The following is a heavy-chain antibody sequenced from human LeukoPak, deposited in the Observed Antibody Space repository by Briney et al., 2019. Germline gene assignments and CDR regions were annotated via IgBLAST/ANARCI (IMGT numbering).Heavy chain of an antibody. J-gene: IGHJ4*02. CDR1: VYTFTSYG. D-gene: IGHD3-10*01. Sequence: GASVKVSCKPSVYTFTSYGISWVRQAPGQGLEWMGWSSAYNGNTNYAQKLQGRVTMTTDTSTSTAYMELRSLRSDDTAVYYCARARRFRYYYGSGSYSLFDYWGQGTLVTVSS. V-gene: IGHV1-18*01. CDR3: ARARRFRYYYGSGSYSLFDY. CDR2: SSAYNGNT.